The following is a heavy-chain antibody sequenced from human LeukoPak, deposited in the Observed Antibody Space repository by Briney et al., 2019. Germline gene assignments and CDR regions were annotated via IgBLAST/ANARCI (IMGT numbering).Heavy chain of an antibody. CDR3: ARVLNDFWSGYAFDY. CDR1: GYTFTSYG. Sequence: ASVKVSCKASGYTFTSYGISWVRQAPGQGLEWMGWISAYNGNTNYAQKLQGRVTITADESTSTAYMELSSLRSEDTAVYYCARVLNDFWSGYAFDYWGQGTLVTVSS. J-gene: IGHJ4*02. V-gene: IGHV1-18*01. D-gene: IGHD3-3*01. CDR2: ISAYNGNT.